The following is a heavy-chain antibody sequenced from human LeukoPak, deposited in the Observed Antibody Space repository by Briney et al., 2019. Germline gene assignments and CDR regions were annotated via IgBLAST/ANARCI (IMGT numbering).Heavy chain of an antibody. D-gene: IGHD6-6*01. CDR1: GGSISSGDYY. CDR3: ARDPEYSSSDAFDI. J-gene: IGHJ3*02. Sequence: SETLSLTCTVSGGSISSGDYYWSWIRQPPGKGLEWIGYIFYSGSTYYNPSLKSRVTISVDTSKNQFSLKLSSVTAADTAVYYCARDPEYSSSDAFDIWGQGTMVTVSS. CDR2: IFYSGST. V-gene: IGHV4-30-4*08.